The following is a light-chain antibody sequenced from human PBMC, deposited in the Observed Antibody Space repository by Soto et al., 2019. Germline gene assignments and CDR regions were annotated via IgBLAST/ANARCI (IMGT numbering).Light chain of an antibody. CDR1: SSDIGGYNY. CDR3: CSYTSRSTLVYV. CDR2: DVS. V-gene: IGLV2-14*01. J-gene: IGLJ1*01. Sequence: QSVLTQPASVSGSPGQSITISCTGTSSDIGGYNYVSWYQQFPGKAPKLMIFDVSNRPSGISSRFSGSRSDNTASLTISGLQAEDEADYYCCSYTSRSTLVYVFGKRTKVTXL.